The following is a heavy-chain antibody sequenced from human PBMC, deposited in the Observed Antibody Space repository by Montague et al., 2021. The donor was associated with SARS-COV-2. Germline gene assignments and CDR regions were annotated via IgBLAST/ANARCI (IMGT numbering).Heavy chain of an antibody. CDR1: GFIFSSYA. CDR3: AKHLRGSWWGGNYDYGMDV. D-gene: IGHD2-15*01. CDR2: IRGGGGST. J-gene: IGHJ6*02. Sequence: SLRLSCAASGFIFSSYAMSWVRQAPGKGLEWVSVIRGGGGSTYSADSVTGLFTTSRDNSKNTLYLQMNSLRAEDTAVYYCAKHLRGSWWGGNYDYGMDVWGQGTTVTVSS. V-gene: IGHV3-23*01.